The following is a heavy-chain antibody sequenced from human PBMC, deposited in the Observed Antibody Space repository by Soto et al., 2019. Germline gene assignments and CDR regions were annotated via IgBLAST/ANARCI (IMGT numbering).Heavy chain of an antibody. D-gene: IGHD6-13*01. Sequence: GSLRLSCAASGFSFSNYEMNWVRQAPGMGLEWVAYISSGGDTIHYAYSERGRFTVSRDDARNSLSLQMNTLRVEDTALYYCASDRAAGGYWGQGTLVTVSS. J-gene: IGHJ4*02. V-gene: IGHV3-48*03. CDR2: ISSGGDTI. CDR1: GFSFSNYE. CDR3: ASDRAAGGY.